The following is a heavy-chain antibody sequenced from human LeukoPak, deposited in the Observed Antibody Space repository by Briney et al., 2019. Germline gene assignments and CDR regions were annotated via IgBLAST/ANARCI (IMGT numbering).Heavy chain of an antibody. CDR1: GGSISSYY. CDR2: IYYSGST. D-gene: IGHD2-21*02. J-gene: IGHJ4*02. V-gene: IGHV4-59*08. Sequence: SETLSLTCTVSGGSISSYYWSWIRQPLGKGLEWIGYIYYSGSTNYNPSLKSRVTISVDTSKNQFSLKLSSVTAADTAVYYCARRVAVTARYYFDYWGQGTLVTVSS. CDR3: ARRVAVTARYYFDY.